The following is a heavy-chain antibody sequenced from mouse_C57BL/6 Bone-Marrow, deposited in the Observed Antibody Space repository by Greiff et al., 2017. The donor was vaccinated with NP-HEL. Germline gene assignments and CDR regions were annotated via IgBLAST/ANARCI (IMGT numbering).Heavy chain of an antibody. J-gene: IGHJ3*01. CDR1: GYTFTSYD. V-gene: IGHV1-81*01. CDR2: IYPRSGNT. Sequence: VQLVESGAELARPGASVKLSCKASGYTFTSYDISWVKQRTGQGLEWIGEIYPRSGNTYYNEKFKGKATLTADKSSSTAYMELRSLTSEDSAVYFCARSVYSPFAYWGQGTLVTVSA. D-gene: IGHD2-12*01. CDR3: ARSVYSPFAY.